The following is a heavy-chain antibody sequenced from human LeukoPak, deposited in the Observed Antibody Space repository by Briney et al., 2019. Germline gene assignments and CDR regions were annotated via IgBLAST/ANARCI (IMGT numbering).Heavy chain of an antibody. J-gene: IGHJ3*02. CDR1: GGSISSGSYY. CDR2: IYYSGST. D-gene: IGHD5-24*01. V-gene: IGHV4-61*10. Sequence: SETLSLTCTVSGGSISSGSYYWSWIRQPAGKGLEWIGYIYYSGSTNYNPSLKSRVTISVDTSKNQFSLKLSSVTAADTAVYYCARITPRDGYNYGGDAFDIWGQGTMVTVSS. CDR3: ARITPRDGYNYGGDAFDI.